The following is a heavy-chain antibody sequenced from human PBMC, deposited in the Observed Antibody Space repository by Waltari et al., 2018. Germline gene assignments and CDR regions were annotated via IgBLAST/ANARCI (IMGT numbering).Heavy chain of an antibody. CDR1: GFTFGDYP. V-gene: IGHV3-49*03. Sequence: DVQVVESGGGLVQPGRSRRLSCTGSGFTFGDYPLSWFRQGPGKGLGGVGLIRSETYGVTIDYAASVKGRFSISRDDSKSSAYLQMNGLKTDDTGVYYCARDQLAYGMDVWGQGTTVTVS. CDR3: ARDQLAYGMDV. CDR2: IRSETYGVTI. J-gene: IGHJ6*02. D-gene: IGHD2-2*01.